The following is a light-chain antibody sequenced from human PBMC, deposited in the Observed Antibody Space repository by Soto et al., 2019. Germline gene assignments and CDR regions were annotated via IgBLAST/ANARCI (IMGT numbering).Light chain of an antibody. V-gene: IGKV1-39*01. CDR1: QSISSY. CDR2: AAS. CDR3: QQSYSTPQT. Sequence: DIQMTQSPSPLSASVGDRVTITCRASQSISSYLNWYQQKPGKAPKLLIYAASSLQSGVPSRFSGSGSGTEFTLTISSLRPEDFATYYCQQSYSTPQTFGQGTKVDIK. J-gene: IGKJ1*01.